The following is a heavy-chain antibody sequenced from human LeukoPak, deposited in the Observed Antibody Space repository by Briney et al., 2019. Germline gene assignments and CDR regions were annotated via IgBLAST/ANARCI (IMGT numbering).Heavy chain of an antibody. CDR3: TRGSDCSSTSCYTRYFDY. V-gene: IGHV3-49*04. Sequence: PGGSLRLSCTASGFTFGDYAMSWVRQAPGKGLEWVGFIRSKAYGGTTEYAASVKGRFTISRDDSKSIAYLQMNSLKTEDTAVYYCTRGSDCSSTSCYTRYFDYWGQGTLVTVSS. D-gene: IGHD2-2*02. CDR1: GFTFGDYA. CDR2: IRSKAYGGTT. J-gene: IGHJ4*02.